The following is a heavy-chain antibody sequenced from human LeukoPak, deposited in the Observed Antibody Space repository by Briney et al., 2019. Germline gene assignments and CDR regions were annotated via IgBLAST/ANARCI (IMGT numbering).Heavy chain of an antibody. V-gene: IGHV4-38-2*02. CDR3: ARGPYSSHDYLSFYYYKGLDV. Sequence: SETLSLTCTVSGYSISSGYYWGWIRQPPGKGLEWIGSIYYSGSTYYSPSLKSRVTMSVDTSKNQFSLKLSSVTAADTAVYYCARGPYSSHDYLSFYYYKGLDVWGQGTTVIVSS. CDR2: IYYSGST. CDR1: GYSISSGYY. D-gene: IGHD3-10*01. J-gene: IGHJ6*02.